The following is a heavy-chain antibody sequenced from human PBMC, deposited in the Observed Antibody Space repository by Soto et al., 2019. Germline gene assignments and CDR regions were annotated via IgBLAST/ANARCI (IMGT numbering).Heavy chain of an antibody. CDR1: GFTFSSYA. V-gene: IGHV3-23*01. CDR2: ISGSGGST. CDR3: AKGPRKPYCSGGSCYSFVCGPSFDP. Sequence: EVQLLESGGGLVQPGGSLRLSCAASGFTFSSYAMSWVRQAPGKGLEWVSAISGSGGSTYYADSVKGRFTISRDNSKNTLYMQMNTLRAEETAVYYCAKGPRKPYCSGGSCYSFVCGPSFDPGGQGPLVTVSS. D-gene: IGHD2-15*01. J-gene: IGHJ5*02.